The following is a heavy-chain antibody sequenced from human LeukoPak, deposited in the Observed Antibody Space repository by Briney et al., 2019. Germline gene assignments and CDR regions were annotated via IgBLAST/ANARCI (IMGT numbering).Heavy chain of an antibody. J-gene: IGHJ4*02. CDR2: IYYSGST. CDR3: ARGNNKDCSSTSCYLPPGGIDY. Sequence: SETLSLTCTASGGSISSSSYYWGWIRQPPGKGLEWIGRIYYSGSTYYNPSLKSRVTISVDTSKNQFSLKLSSVTAADTAVYYCARGNNKDCSSTSCYLPPGGIDYWGQGTLVTVSS. CDR1: GGSISSSSYY. V-gene: IGHV4-39*07. D-gene: IGHD2-2*01.